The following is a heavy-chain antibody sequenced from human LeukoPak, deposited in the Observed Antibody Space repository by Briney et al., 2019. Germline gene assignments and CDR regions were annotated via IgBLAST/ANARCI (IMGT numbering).Heavy chain of an antibody. V-gene: IGHV3-21*01. Sequence: GGSLRLSCAASGFTFSSYSMNWVRQAPGKGLEWVSFISSSRSYIYYADSVKGRFTISRDNAKNSLYLQMNSLRAEDTAVYYCARFIAAPYYFDYWGRGILVTVSS. CDR2: ISSSRSYI. CDR1: GFTFSSYS. J-gene: IGHJ4*02. D-gene: IGHD6-13*01. CDR3: ARFIAAPYYFDY.